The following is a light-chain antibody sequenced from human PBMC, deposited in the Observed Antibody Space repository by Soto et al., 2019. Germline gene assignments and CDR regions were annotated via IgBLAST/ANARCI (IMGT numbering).Light chain of an antibody. Sequence: QTVLTQPASVSGSPGQSITISCTGTSSDVGGYNYVSWFQQHPGKAPKLMIYEVSNRPSGVSNRFSGSKSGNTASLTISGLQAEDEADYYCTSYTSTNTWVFGGRTKVTVL. CDR3: TSYTSTNTWV. V-gene: IGLV2-14*01. CDR1: SSDVGGYNY. CDR2: EVS. J-gene: IGLJ3*02.